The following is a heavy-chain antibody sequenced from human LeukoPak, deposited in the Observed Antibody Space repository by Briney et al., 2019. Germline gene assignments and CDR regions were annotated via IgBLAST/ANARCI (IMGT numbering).Heavy chain of an antibody. D-gene: IGHD4-11*01. Sequence: GGSLRLSCAASGFTVSSNYMSWVRQAPGKGLEWVSAISGSGGSTYYADSVKGRFTISRDNSKNTLYLQMNSLRAEDTAVYYCAKSPEADYSNYESPFDYWGQGTLVTVSS. V-gene: IGHV3-23*01. CDR2: ISGSGGST. J-gene: IGHJ4*02. CDR1: GFTVSSNY. CDR3: AKSPEADYSNYESPFDY.